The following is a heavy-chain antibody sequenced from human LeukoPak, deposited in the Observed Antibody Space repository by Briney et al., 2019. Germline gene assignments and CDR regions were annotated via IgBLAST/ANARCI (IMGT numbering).Heavy chain of an antibody. J-gene: IGHJ4*02. D-gene: IGHD4-17*01. V-gene: IGHV3-48*01. Sequence: PGGSLRLSCAASGFTFSSYSMNWVRQAPGKGLEWVSYISSSGSAIYYADSVKGRFTISRDNAKNSLYLQMNSLRAEDTAVYYCARDTTVTFFVYWGQGTLVTVSS. CDR3: ARDTTVTFFVY. CDR1: GFTFSSYS. CDR2: ISSSGSAI.